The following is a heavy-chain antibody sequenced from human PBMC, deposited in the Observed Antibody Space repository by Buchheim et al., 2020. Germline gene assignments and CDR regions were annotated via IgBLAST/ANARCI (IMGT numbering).Heavy chain of an antibody. CDR3: AKEGDSSGHCGVFDI. CDR2: ISYDGKGT. D-gene: IGHD3-22*01. J-gene: IGHJ3*02. V-gene: IGHV3-30*18. Sequence: QVQLVESGGGVVQPGGSLTLSCAASQFRFSSYHLHWVRQAPDKGLDWVAGISYDGKGTYYLDSVKGRFTISRDNSKNKLFLKLNSLRVEDTAVYYCAKEGDSSGHCGVFDIWGQGT. CDR1: QFRFSSYH.